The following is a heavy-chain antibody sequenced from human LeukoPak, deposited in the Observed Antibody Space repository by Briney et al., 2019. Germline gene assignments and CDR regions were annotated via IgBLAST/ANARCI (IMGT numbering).Heavy chain of an antibody. CDR1: GGSISSGDYY. V-gene: IGHV4-30-4*08. D-gene: IGHD1/OR15-1a*01. CDR3: ARVAVITGTKRFNWFDP. Sequence: SETLSLTCTVSGGSISSGDYYWSWIRQPPGKGLEWIGYIYYSGSTYYNPSLKSRVTISVDTSKNQFSLKLSSVTAADRAVYYCARVAVITGTKRFNWFDPWGQGTLVTVSS. J-gene: IGHJ5*02. CDR2: IYYSGST.